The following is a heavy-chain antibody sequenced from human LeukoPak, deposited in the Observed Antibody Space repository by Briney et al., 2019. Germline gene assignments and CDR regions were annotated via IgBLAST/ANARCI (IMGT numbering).Heavy chain of an antibody. D-gene: IGHD3-10*01. CDR1: GFTVSSNY. V-gene: IGHV3-66*01. CDR2: IYSGGST. J-gene: IGHJ3*02. Sequence: EGSLRLSCAASGFTVSSNYMSWVRQAPGKGLEWVSVIYSGGSTYYADSVKGRFTISRDNSKNTLYLQMNSLRAEDTAVYYCARELVRGADDAFDIWGQGTMVTVSS. CDR3: ARELVRGADDAFDI.